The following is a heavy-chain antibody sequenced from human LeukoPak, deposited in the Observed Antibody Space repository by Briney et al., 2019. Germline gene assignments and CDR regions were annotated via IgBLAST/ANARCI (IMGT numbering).Heavy chain of an antibody. J-gene: IGHJ4*02. CDR1: GYSISSGYY. Sequence: SETLSLTCNVSGYSISSGYYLAWIRQSPGKGLEWIGSIYHSGSSYYNPSLKSRVTMSVDTSNKQFSLNLSSVTAADTAVYYCATTPREYSSTWYYFDYWGQGILVTVSS. V-gene: IGHV4-38-2*02. CDR2: IYHSGSS. D-gene: IGHD6-13*01. CDR3: ATTPREYSSTWYYFDY.